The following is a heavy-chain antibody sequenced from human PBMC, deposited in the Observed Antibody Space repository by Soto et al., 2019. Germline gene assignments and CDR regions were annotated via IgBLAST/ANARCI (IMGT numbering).Heavy chain of an antibody. CDR3: ASCHDDGGNDLWFDP. CDR2: IIPILGIA. J-gene: IGHJ5*02. V-gene: IGHV1-69*02. CDR1: GGTFSSYT. D-gene: IGHD1-1*01. Sequence: QVQLVQSGAVVKKPGSSVKVSCKASGGTFSSYTISWVRQAPGQGLEWMGRIIPILGIANYAQKFQGRVKLTADKSTGAADMELGSLRAADTAVYYCASCHDDGGNDLWFDPWGQGTLVTVSS.